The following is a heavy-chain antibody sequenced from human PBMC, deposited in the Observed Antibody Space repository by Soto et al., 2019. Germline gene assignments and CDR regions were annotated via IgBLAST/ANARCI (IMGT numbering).Heavy chain of an antibody. CDR2: IKQDGSEK. Sequence: QPGGSLRLSCAASGFTFVGYWMSWVRQAPGKGLEWVANIKQDGSEKYYVDSVKGRFTISRDSAKNSLYLQMNSLRADDTAVYYCARARNPYYYMDVWGKGTTVTVSS. CDR3: ARARNPYYYMDV. CDR1: GFTFVGYW. J-gene: IGHJ6*03. V-gene: IGHV3-7*01.